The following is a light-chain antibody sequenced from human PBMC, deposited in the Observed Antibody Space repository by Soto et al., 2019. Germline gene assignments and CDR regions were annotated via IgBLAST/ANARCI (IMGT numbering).Light chain of an antibody. CDR3: QQYNSYSWT. CDR1: QPVTNY. V-gene: IGKV1-16*01. CDR2: AAS. Sequence: DIQMTQSPSSLSASVGDRVTITCRASQPVTNYLSWYQQKPGKAPKLFIYAASRLQSGVPSRFSGGGSGTDFTLTISSLQPDDFATYYCQQYNSYSWTFGQGTKVDIK. J-gene: IGKJ1*01.